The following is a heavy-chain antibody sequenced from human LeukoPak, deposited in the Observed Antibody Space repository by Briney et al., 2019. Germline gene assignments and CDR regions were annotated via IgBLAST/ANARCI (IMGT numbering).Heavy chain of an antibody. CDR2: INPASTKM. Sequence: AGGSLRLSCAASGFRFSSYAMSGVRPAPGRGPEWVSSINPASTKMNYADSVKGRFTISRDNDKKSVFLQMNNLSAEDTAVYHCARDQGGSWGQGILVTVSS. J-gene: IGHJ4*02. D-gene: IGHD3-16*01. V-gene: IGHV3-21*01. CDR3: ARDQGGS. CDR1: GFRFSSYA.